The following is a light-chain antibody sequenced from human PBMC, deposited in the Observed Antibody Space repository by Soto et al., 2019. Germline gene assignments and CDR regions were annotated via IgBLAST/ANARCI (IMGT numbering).Light chain of an antibody. CDR2: GAS. Sequence: EIVMTQSPATLSVSPGERATLSCRASQSVSTNLAWYQQKPGQAPRLLIYGASTRATGIPARFSGSGSGTEFTLHLSRPPSEDFAIYYCQQYKNWPPVTFGGGTKVEIK. CDR3: QQYKNWPPVT. CDR1: QSVSTN. J-gene: IGKJ4*01. V-gene: IGKV3-15*01.